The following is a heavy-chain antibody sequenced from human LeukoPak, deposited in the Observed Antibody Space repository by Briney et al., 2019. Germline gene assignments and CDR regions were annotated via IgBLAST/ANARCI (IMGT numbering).Heavy chain of an antibody. CDR2: IYYSGST. Sequence: SETLSLTCTVSGGSISSYYWSWIRQPPGKGLEWIGYIYYSGSTNYNPSLKSRVTISVDTSKNQFSLKLSSVTAADTAVYYCARHVHRSSPFDYWGQGTLVTVSS. CDR3: ARHVHRSSPFDY. J-gene: IGHJ4*02. CDR1: GGSISSYY. V-gene: IGHV4-59*08. D-gene: IGHD6-6*01.